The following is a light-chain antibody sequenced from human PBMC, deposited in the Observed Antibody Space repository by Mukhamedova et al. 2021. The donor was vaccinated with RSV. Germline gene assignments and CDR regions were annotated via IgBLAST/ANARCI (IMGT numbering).Light chain of an antibody. J-gene: IGKJ4*01. CDR2: GAS. V-gene: IGKV3-15*01. CDR1: SVGSN. CDR3: QQYDNWPPLT. Sequence: SVGSNLAWYQLKPGQAPRLFIYGASTRATGIPARFSGSGYGTDFTLSISSLQSEDFAVYYCQQYDNWPPLTFGGGTKVEIK.